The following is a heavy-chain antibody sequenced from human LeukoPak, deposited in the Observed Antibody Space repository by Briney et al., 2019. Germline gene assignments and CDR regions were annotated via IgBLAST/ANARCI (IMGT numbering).Heavy chain of an antibody. V-gene: IGHV1-8*01. Sequence: PVASVKVSCKASGYTFTTYDLNWVRQATGQGLEWMGWMNPNSGNTGYVQKFQGRVTMTRNISITTAYMELSNLTSEDTAVYYCARRIRGAPTDYWGQGTLVTVSS. CDR3: ARRIRGAPTDY. D-gene: IGHD3-10*01. CDR1: GYTFTTYD. CDR2: MNPNSGNT. J-gene: IGHJ4*02.